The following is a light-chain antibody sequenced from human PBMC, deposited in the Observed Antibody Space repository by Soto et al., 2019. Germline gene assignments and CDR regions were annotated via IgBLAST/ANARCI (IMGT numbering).Light chain of an antibody. CDR3: QQSYGDPIT. J-gene: IGKJ5*01. CDR2: DAS. Sequence: IQTTQPPSSLSASVGTRVTITCRASQSISTNYKGYQQKTGKAPNLLIYDASRLQSGGPSRFSGSGGGTDFTLSIISVQPEDFATYFCQQSYGDPITFGQGTRLEIK. V-gene: IGKV1-39*01. CDR1: QSISTN.